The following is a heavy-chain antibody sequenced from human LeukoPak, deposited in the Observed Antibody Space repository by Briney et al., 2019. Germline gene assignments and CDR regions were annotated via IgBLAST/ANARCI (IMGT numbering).Heavy chain of an antibody. CDR3: ARVPYDILPGYFRHYFDY. V-gene: IGHV1-69*01. CDR2: IIPIFGTA. D-gene: IGHD3-9*01. J-gene: IGHJ4*02. CDR1: GFTFSSYA. Sequence: GGSLRLSCAASGFTFSSYAISWVRQAPGQGLEWMGGIIPIFGTANYAQKFQGRVTITADESTSTAYMELSSPRSEDTAVYYCARVPYDILPGYFRHYFDYWGQGTLVTVSS.